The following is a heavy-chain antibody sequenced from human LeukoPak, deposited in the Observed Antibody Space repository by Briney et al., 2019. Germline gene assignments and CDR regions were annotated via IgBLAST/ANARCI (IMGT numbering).Heavy chain of an antibody. V-gene: IGHV3-23*01. D-gene: IGHD3-10*01. J-gene: IGHJ6*03. CDR1: GFTFSSYA. CDR3: ARGLLWFGELTDYYYYMDV. CDR2: ISGSGGST. Sequence: GGSLRLSCAASGFTFSSYAMSWVRQAPGKGLEWVSAISGSGGSTYYADSVKGRFTISRDNSKNTLYLQMNSLRAEDTAVYYCARGLLWFGELTDYYYYMDVWGKGTTVTVSS.